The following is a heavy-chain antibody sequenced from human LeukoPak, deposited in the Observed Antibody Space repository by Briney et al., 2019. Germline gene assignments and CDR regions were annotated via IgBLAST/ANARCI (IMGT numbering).Heavy chain of an antibody. CDR2: INWDGGST. CDR1: GFTFDDYG. CDR3: VRSIGTLDY. J-gene: IGHJ4*02. Sequence: GGSLRLSCSASGFTFDDYGMTWVRQPPGKGLEWVSGINWDGGSTGYADSVKGRFTISRDNAKNSLFLQMNSLRAEDTAVYYCVRSIGTLDYWGQGTLVTVSS. D-gene: IGHD1-26*01. V-gene: IGHV3-20*04.